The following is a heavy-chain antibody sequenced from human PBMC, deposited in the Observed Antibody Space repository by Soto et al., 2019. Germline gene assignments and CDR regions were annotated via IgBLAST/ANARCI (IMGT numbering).Heavy chain of an antibody. CDR3: ARALIQLWPHYYYGMDV. Sequence: SETLSLTCTVSGGSISSGDHCWSWIRQPPGKGLEWIGYIYYSGTTYYNPSLKSRVTISVDTSENQFSLKVNSVTAADTAVYYCARALIQLWPHYYYGMDVWGQGTTVTVSS. V-gene: IGHV4-30-4*01. D-gene: IGHD5-18*01. CDR2: IYYSGTT. J-gene: IGHJ6*02. CDR1: GGSISSGDHC.